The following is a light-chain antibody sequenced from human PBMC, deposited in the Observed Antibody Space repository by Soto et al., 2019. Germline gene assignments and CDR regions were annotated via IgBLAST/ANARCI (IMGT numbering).Light chain of an antibody. J-gene: IGKJ1*01. CDR3: QQYNSYPWT. CDR1: QSISSW. Sequence: DIQMTQSPCTLSASVGDRVTITCRASQSISSWLAWYQQKPGKAPKLLIYDASALESGVPSRFSGSGSGTEFTLTINSLQPDDFATYYCQQYNSYPWTFGQGTKVDIK. V-gene: IGKV1-5*01. CDR2: DAS.